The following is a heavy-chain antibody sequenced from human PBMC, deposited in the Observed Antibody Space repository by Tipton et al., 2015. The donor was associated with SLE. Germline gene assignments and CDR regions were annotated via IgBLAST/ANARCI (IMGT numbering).Heavy chain of an antibody. CDR2: INYSGRT. D-gene: IGHD3-22*01. Sequence: TLSLTCTVSGASISTSGYCWSWIRQPPGKGLEWIGEINYSGRTNYNPSLKSRVTISIGTSRNQLSLKLSSWTAADTAVYYCARGVAYYYDSGAFDIWGQGTMVTVSS. J-gene: IGHJ3*02. CDR1: GASISTSGYC. CDR3: ARGVAYYYDSGAFDI. V-gene: IGHV4-39*07.